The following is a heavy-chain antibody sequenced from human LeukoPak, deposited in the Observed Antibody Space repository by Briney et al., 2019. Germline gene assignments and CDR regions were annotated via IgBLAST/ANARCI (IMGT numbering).Heavy chain of an antibody. CDR1: GFIFSSYA. V-gene: IGHV3-23*01. CDR2: ISGSGLST. Sequence: GGSLRLSCAASGFIFSSYAMSWVRQAPGKGLEWVSTISGSGLSTYYADSVKGRFTISRDNSNNTLYLQMNSLRVEDTAVYYCAKVRTYFYHGLDVWGQGTTVTVSS. D-gene: IGHD1-14*01. J-gene: IGHJ6*02. CDR3: AKVRTYFYHGLDV.